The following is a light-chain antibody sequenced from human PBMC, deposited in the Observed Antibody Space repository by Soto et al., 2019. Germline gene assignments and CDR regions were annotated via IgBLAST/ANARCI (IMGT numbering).Light chain of an antibody. CDR2: KAA. CDR1: PSISSW. V-gene: IGKV1-5*03. Sequence: DIQMTQSPSTLSASVGDRVTITCRASPSISSWLAWYQQKPGKAPNLLIYKAASLESGVPSRFSGSGSGTEFTLTLSSLQPDDFATYYCQQYNSYPLTFGGGTKVEIK. J-gene: IGKJ4*01. CDR3: QQYNSYPLT.